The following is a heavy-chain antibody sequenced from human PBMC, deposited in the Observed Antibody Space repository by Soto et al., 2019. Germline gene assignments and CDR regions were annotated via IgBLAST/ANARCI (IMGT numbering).Heavy chain of an antibody. CDR1: GFTFSSYG. CDR3: AIDIVVVAAAPPYPTFYYYGMDV. CDR2: ISYDGSNK. D-gene: IGHD2-2*01. Sequence: PGGSLRLSCAASGFTFSSYGMHWVRQAPGKGLEWVAVISYDGSNKYYADSVKGRFTISRDNSKNTLYLQMNSLRAEDMVVYYCAIDIVVVAAAPPYPTFYYYGMDVWGEGTTVTVS. J-gene: IGHJ6*02. V-gene: IGHV3-30*03.